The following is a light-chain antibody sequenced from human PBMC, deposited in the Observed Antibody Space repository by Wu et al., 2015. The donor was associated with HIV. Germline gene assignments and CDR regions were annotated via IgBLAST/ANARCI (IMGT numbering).Light chain of an antibody. Sequence: DIRMTQSPSSLSASVGDRVTISCQASHDISNNLNWYQQKPGKAPKLLIYGASNLDTGVPSRFSGSGSGRAFTFTISSLQPEDIATYYCQHCDHLPYIFGQGTRLQI. V-gene: IGKV1-33*01. CDR3: QHCDHLPYI. J-gene: IGKJ2*01. CDR2: GAS. CDR1: HDISNN.